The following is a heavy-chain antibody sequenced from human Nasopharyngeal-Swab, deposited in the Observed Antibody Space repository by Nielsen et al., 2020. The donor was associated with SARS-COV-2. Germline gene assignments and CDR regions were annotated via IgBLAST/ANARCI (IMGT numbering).Heavy chain of an antibody. Sequence: GGSLRLSCAASGFTSSSYAMHWVRQAPGKGLEWVAVISYDGSNKYYADSVKGRFTISRDNSKNTLYLQMNSLGAEDTAVYYCARGETRRDGYKNLYYYYYGMDVWGQGTTVTVSS. CDR2: ISYDGSNK. J-gene: IGHJ6*02. D-gene: IGHD5-24*01. CDR3: ARGETRRDGYKNLYYYYYGMDV. V-gene: IGHV3-30*04. CDR1: GFTSSSYA.